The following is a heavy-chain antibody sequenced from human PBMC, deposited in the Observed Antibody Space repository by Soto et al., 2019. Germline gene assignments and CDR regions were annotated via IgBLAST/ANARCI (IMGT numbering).Heavy chain of an antibody. CDR2: IIPILGIA. V-gene: IGHV1-69*02. D-gene: IGHD6-19*01. CDR3: ARGSIGGAVAGNGRKYHGMDV. CDR1: GGTFSSYT. Sequence: QVQLVQSGAEVKKPGSSVKVSCKASGGTFSSYTISWVRQAPGQGLEWMGRIIPILGIANYAQKFQGRVTITADKSTSTAYMELSSLRSEDTAVYYCARGSIGGAVAGNGRKYHGMDVWGQGTTLTVSS. J-gene: IGHJ6*02.